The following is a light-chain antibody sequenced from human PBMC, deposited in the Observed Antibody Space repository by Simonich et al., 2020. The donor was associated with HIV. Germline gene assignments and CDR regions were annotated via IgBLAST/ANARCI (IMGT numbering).Light chain of an antibody. CDR2: DAS. V-gene: IGKV3-11*01. J-gene: IGKJ4*01. CDR3: QQRSNWPL. Sequence: EIVLTQSPATLSLSPGERATLSCRASPSFSSYLAWYQQKPGQAPRLLIFDASNRATGIPARFSGSGSGTDFTLTISSLEPEDFAVYYCQQRSNWPLFGGGTKVEIK. CDR1: PSFSSY.